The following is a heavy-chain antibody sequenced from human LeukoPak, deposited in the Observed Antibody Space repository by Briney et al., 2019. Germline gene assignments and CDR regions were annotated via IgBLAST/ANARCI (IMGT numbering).Heavy chain of an antibody. D-gene: IGHD5-12*01. CDR1: GFTFSTYA. CDR2: ISYDGTNN. J-gene: IGHJ4*02. Sequence: PGGSLRLSCAASGFTFSTYAMHWVRQAPGKGLEWVATISYDGTNNYYADSVKGRFTISRDNSKSTLYLQMNSLRGEDTAVYYCARGRNLVATSGYFDYWGQGTLVTVSS. V-gene: IGHV3-30-3*01. CDR3: ARGRNLVATSGYFDY.